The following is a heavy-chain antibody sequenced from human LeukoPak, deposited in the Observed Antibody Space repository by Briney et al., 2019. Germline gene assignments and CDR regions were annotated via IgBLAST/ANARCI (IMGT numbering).Heavy chain of an antibody. D-gene: IGHD4-17*01. Sequence: ASVKVSCKASGYTFTSYDINWVRQATGQGLEWMGWMNPNSGNTGYAQKFQGRVTITRDTSASTAYMELSSLRSEDTAVYYCARVGPYGDYVIPDYWGQGTLVTVSS. J-gene: IGHJ4*02. CDR3: ARVGPYGDYVIPDY. V-gene: IGHV1-8*03. CDR2: MNPNSGNT. CDR1: GYTFTSYD.